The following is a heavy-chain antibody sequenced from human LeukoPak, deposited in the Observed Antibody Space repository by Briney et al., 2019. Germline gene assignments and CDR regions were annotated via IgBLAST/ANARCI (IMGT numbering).Heavy chain of an antibody. V-gene: IGHV1-18*01. CDR3: ARGIPPLWFGELLVAYYYYMDV. CDR1: GYTFTSYG. Sequence: ASVMVSCKASGYTFTSYGISWVRQAPGQGLEWMGWISAYNGNTNYVQKVQGRVTMTTDTSTSTAYMELRSLRSDDTAVYYSARGIPPLWFGELLVAYYYYMDVWGKGTTVTISS. J-gene: IGHJ6*03. CDR2: ISAYNGNT. D-gene: IGHD3-10*01.